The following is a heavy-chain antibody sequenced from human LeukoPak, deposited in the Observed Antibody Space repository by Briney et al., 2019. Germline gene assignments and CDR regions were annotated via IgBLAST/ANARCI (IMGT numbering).Heavy chain of an antibody. CDR1: GYTFTGYY. D-gene: IGHD5-12*01. CDR2: INPNTGGT. V-gene: IGHV1-2*02. CDR3: ARGGAGSGYGFDY. J-gene: IGHJ4*02. Sequence: ASVKVSCKASGYTFTGYYMHWVRQAPGQGLEWMGWINPNTGGTNYVQKFQGRVTMTRDTSINTAYTELSRLRSDDTAVYYCARGGAGSGYGFDYWGQGTLVTASS.